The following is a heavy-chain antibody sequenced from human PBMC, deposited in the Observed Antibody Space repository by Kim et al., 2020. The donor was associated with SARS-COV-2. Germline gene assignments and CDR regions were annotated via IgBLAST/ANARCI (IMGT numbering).Heavy chain of an antibody. CDR2: ISYDGSNK. CDR1: GFTFSSYG. Sequence: GGSLRLSCAASGFTFSSYGMHWVRQAPGKGLEWVAIISYDGSNKYYADSVKGRFTISRDNSKNTLYLQMNSLRAEDTAVYYCAKNGGSGWYSIDYWGQGTLVTVPS. J-gene: IGHJ4*02. CDR3: AKNGGSGWYSIDY. V-gene: IGHV3-30*18. D-gene: IGHD6-19*01.